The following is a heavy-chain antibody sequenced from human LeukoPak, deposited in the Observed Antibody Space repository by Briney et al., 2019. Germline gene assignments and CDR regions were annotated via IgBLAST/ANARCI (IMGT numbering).Heavy chain of an antibody. D-gene: IGHD1-26*01. Sequence: GASVKVSCKASGYTFTSYGISWVRQAPGQGLEWVGWISAYNGNTNYAQKLQGRVTMTTDTSTSTAYMELRSLRSDDTAVYYCARNPPPYSGSYRRDYFDYWGQGTLVTVSS. CDR1: GYTFTSYG. J-gene: IGHJ4*02. CDR3: ARNPPPYSGSYRRDYFDY. CDR2: ISAYNGNT. V-gene: IGHV1-18*01.